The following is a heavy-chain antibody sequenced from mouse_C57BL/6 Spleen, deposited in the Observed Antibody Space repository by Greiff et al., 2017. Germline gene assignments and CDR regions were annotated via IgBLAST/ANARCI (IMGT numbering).Heavy chain of an antibody. CDR3: ARAGALYYAMDY. V-gene: IGHV1-50*01. CDR1: GYTFTSYW. Sequence: QVQLKQPGAELVKPGASVKLSCKASGYTFTSYWMQWVKQRPGQGLEWIGEIDPSDSYPNYNQKFKGKATLTVDTSSSTAYMQLSSLTSEDSAVXYCARAGALYYAMDYWGQGTSVTVSS. J-gene: IGHJ4*01. CDR2: IDPSDSYP.